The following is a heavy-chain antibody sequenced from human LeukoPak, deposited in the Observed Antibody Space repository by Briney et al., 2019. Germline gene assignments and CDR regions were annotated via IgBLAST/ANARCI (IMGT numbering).Heavy chain of an antibody. CDR1: GFTFSSYW. CDR3: ARDNAHYDFWSGYYRYYYYGMDV. Sequence: PGGSLRLSCAASGFTFSSYWMSWVRQAPGKGLEGVANIKQDGSEKYYVDSVKGRFTISRDNAKNSLYLQMNSLRAEDTAVYYCARDNAHYDFWSGYYRYYYYGMDVWGQGTTVTVSS. J-gene: IGHJ6*02. V-gene: IGHV3-7*01. D-gene: IGHD3-3*01. CDR2: IKQDGSEK.